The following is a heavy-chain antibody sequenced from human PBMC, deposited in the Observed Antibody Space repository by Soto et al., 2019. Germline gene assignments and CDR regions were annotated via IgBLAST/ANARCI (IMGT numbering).Heavy chain of an antibody. Sequence: GGSLRLSCVASGFTFSSYGMHWVRQAPGKGLDWVAVIWYDGSNKYYADSVKGRFTISRDNAKKSLYLQMNSLRAEDTAVYYCARGDYYDSSGPFSDAFDIWGQGTMVTVSS. D-gene: IGHD3-22*01. J-gene: IGHJ3*02. CDR1: GFTFSSYG. CDR3: ARGDYYDSSGPFSDAFDI. CDR2: IWYDGSNK. V-gene: IGHV3-33*03.